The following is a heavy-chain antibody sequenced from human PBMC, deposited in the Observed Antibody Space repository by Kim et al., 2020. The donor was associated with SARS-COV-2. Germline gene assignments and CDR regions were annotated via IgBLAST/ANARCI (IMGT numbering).Heavy chain of an antibody. V-gene: IGHV7-4-1*02. CDR2: INTNTGNP. Sequence: ASVKVFCKASGYTFTSYAMHWVRQAPGQGLEWMGWINTNTGNPTYAQGFTGRFVLSLDTSVSTAYLQISSLKAEDTAGYYCARAVTDYGDYVFDYWGQGTLVTVSS. CDR3: ARAVTDYGDYVFDY. D-gene: IGHD4-17*01. J-gene: IGHJ4*02. CDR1: GYTFTSYA.